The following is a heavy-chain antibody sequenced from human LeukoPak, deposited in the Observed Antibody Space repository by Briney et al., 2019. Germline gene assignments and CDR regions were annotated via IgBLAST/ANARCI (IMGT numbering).Heavy chain of an antibody. J-gene: IGHJ4*02. D-gene: IGHD3-16*01. CDR2: FDPEDGET. CDR3: AREIWSYVSIL. CDR1: GYTLTELL. Sequence: ASVKVSCKVSGYTLTELLMHWVRQAPGKGLEGVGGFDPEDGETIYSQKFQSRVTMTEDTSTDTAYMGLRSLRSEDTAVYYCAREIWSYVSILWGQGTLVTVSS. V-gene: IGHV1-24*01.